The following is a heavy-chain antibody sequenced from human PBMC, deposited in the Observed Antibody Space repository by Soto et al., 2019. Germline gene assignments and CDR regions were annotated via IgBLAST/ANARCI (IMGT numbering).Heavy chain of an antibody. D-gene: IGHD2-21*02. CDR1: GFSLSTTAEG. V-gene: IGHV2-5*02. CDR2: IYWDDDE. Sequence: QITLKESGPTLVKPTQTLTLTCTFSGFSLSTTAEGVGWFRQPPGKALEWLALIYWDDDERYSPSLKSRLTITKDTSKSQVVLTLTNVDPVDTATYYCAHGSCSSADCYPNPYLDYWGQGILVTVPS. J-gene: IGHJ4*02. CDR3: AHGSCSSADCYPNPYLDY.